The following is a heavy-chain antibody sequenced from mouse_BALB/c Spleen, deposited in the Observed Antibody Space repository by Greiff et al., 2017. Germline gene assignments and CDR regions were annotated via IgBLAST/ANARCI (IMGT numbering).Heavy chain of an antibody. J-gene: IGHJ4*01. D-gene: IGHD2-12*01. CDR2: IRNKANGYTT. CDR1: GFTFTDYY. CDR3: ARASYRRDAMDY. Sequence: EVKLVESGGGLVQPGGSLRLSCATSGFTFTDYYMSWVRQPAGKALEWLGFIRNKANGYTTEYSASVKGRFTISRDNSQSILYLQMNTLRAEDSATYYCARASYRRDAMDYWGQGTSVTVSS. V-gene: IGHV7-3*02.